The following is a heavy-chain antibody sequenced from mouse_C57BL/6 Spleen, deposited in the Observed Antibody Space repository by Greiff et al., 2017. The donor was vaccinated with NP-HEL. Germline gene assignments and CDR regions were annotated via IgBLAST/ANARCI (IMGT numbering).Heavy chain of an antibody. CDR2: IYPGSGNT. J-gene: IGHJ4*01. Sequence: VKLQESGPELVKPGASVKISCKASGYSFTSYYIHWVKQRPGQGLEWIGWIYPGSGNTKYNEKFKGKATLTADTSSSTAYMQLSSLTSEDSAVYYCARDYGSSRSYAMDYWGQGTSVTVSS. CDR1: GYSFTSYY. V-gene: IGHV1-66*01. CDR3: ARDYGSSRSYAMDY. D-gene: IGHD1-1*01.